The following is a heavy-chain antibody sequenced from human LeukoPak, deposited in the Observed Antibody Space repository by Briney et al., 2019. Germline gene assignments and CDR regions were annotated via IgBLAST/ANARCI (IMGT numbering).Heavy chain of an antibody. J-gene: IGHJ3*02. CDR2: IYHSGST. CDR3: ARVEVAASFTFDN. CDR1: GGSISSYY. D-gene: IGHD6-6*01. Sequence: SETLSLTCTVSGGSISSYYWSWIRQPPGKGLEWIGYIYHSGSTYYNPSLKSRVTISVDRSKNQFSLKLSSVTAADTAVYYCARVEVAASFTFDNWGQGTMVTVSS. V-gene: IGHV4-59*12.